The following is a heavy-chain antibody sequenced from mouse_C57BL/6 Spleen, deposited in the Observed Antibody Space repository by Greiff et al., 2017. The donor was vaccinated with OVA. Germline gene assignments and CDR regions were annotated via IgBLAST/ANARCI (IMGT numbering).Heavy chain of an antibody. J-gene: IGHJ2*01. Sequence: QVQLQQPGAELVKPGASVKLSCKASGYTFTSYWMQWVKQRPGQGLEWIGEIDPSDSYTNYNQKFKCKATLTVDTSSSTSYMQLSSLTSEDSAVYYCARRYDGLFDYWGQGTTLTVSS. D-gene: IGHD2-3*01. CDR3: ARRYDGLFDY. V-gene: IGHV1-50*01. CDR2: IDPSDSYT. CDR1: GYTFTSYW.